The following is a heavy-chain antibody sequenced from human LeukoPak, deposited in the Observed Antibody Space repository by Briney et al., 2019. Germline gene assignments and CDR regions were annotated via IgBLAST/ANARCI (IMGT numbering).Heavy chain of an antibody. D-gene: IGHD2-2*01. V-gene: IGHV4-61*02. J-gene: IGHJ6*03. CDR3: ARSAIPAAPTDYYYYKDV. Sequence: KPSETLSLTCTVSGGSISSSSYYWSWIRQPAGKGLEWIGRIYTSGSTNYNPSLKSRVTISVDTSKNQFSLKLSSVTAADTAVYYCARSAIPAAPTDYYYYKDVWGKGTTVTVSS. CDR2: IYTSGST. CDR1: GGSISSSSYY.